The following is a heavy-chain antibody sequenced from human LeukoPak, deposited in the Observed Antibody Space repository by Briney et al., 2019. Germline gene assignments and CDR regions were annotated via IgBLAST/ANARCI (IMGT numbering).Heavy chain of an antibody. CDR2: IYHSGST. V-gene: IGHV4-38-2*02. CDR1: CYSISSVYY. Sequence: PSETLSLTCTVSCYSISSVYYWGWIRQPPGKGLEWIGSIYHSGSTYYNPSLKSRVTISVDTSKNQFSLKLSSVTAADTAVYYCARESTTVETQFKDYYYYMDVWGKGTTVTVSS. J-gene: IGHJ6*03. CDR3: ARESTTVETQFKDYYYYMDV. D-gene: IGHD4-23*01.